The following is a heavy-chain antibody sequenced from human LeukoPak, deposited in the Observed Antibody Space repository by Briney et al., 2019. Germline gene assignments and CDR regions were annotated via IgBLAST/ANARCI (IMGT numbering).Heavy chain of an antibody. D-gene: IGHD4-17*01. Sequence: SETLSLTCTVSGGSIISYSWSWIRQPPGKGLEWIGYTDNSGNTNYNPPLKSRVTISVDTSKNQVSLKMSFVTAADTAVYYCARGKYGDYPYWGQGTLVTVSS. V-gene: IGHV4-59*01. CDR3: ARGKYGDYPY. CDR1: GGSIISYS. J-gene: IGHJ4*02. CDR2: TDNSGNT.